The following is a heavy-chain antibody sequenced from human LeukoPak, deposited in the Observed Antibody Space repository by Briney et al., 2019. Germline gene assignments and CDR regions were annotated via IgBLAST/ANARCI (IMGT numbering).Heavy chain of an antibody. V-gene: IGHV1-18*01. CDR3: ARGRLSNYYDSSGLVDY. CDR1: GYTFTSYG. CDR2: ISGYNGNT. D-gene: IGHD3-22*01. J-gene: IGHJ4*02. Sequence: ASVKVSCKASGYTFTSYGISWVRQAPGQGLEWMGWISGYNGNTNYAQNFQARVTMTTDTSTSTAYMELRSLKSDDTAVYYCARGRLSNYYDSSGLVDYWGQGTLVTVSS.